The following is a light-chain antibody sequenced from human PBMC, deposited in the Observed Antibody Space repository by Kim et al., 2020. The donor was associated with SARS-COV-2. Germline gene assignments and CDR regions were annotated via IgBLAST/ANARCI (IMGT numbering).Light chain of an antibody. CDR3: QQYNTYLS. V-gene: IGKV1-5*03. J-gene: IGKJ1*01. Sequence: DIQMTQSPPTLSASVGDRVTITCRASQPINNWFAWYQQKPGQAPKLLIYEASTLETGVPSRFSGGGSGTEFTLTISSLQPDDFATYYCQQYNTYLSFGQGTKVDIK. CDR1: QPINNW. CDR2: EAS.